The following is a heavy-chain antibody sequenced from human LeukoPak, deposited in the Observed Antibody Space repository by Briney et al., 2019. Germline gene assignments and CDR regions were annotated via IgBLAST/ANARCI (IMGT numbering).Heavy chain of an antibody. V-gene: IGHV4-59*08. Sequence: SETLSLTCTVSGGSISSYYWSWIRQPPGKGLEWIGYIYYSGSTNYNPSLTSRVTISVDTSKNQFSLKLSSVTAAGTAVYYCARHKDYYYSYMDVWGKGTTVTISS. CDR1: GGSISSYY. CDR2: IYYSGST. CDR3: ARHKDYYYSYMDV. J-gene: IGHJ6*03.